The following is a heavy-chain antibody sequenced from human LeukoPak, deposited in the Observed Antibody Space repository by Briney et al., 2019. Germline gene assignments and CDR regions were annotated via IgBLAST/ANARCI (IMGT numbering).Heavy chain of an antibody. CDR1: GGSMSSYY. CDR3: ARGRYGWLPFDY. J-gene: IGHJ4*02. CDR2: IYYSGST. D-gene: IGHD3-16*01. Sequence: SETLSLTCTVSGGSMSSYYWSWIRQPPGKGLEWTGYIYYSGSTNYNPSLKSRVTISVDTSKNQFTLKLSSVTAADTAVYYCARGRYGWLPFDYWGQGTLVTVSS. V-gene: IGHV4-59*01.